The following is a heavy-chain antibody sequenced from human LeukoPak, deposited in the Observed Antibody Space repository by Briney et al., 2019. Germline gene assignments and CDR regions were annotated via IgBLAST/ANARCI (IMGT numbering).Heavy chain of an antibody. CDR2: ISGSGGST. V-gene: IGHV3-23*01. CDR3: AKESNDFWSGRPEYFQH. CDR1: GFTFSSYA. J-gene: IGHJ1*01. D-gene: IGHD3-3*01. Sequence: PGGSLRLSCAASGFTFSSYAMSWVRQAPGKGLEWVSAISGSGGSTHYADSVKGRFTISRDNSKNTLYLQMNSLRAEDTAVYYCAKESNDFWSGRPEYFQHWGQGTLVTVSS.